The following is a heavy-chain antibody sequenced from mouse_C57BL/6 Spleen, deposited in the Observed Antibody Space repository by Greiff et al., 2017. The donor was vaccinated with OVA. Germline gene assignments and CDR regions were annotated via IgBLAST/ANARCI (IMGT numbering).Heavy chain of an antibody. D-gene: IGHD2-4*01. CDR3: ARRGDYDVGDY. J-gene: IGHJ2*01. V-gene: IGHV1-50*01. CDR2: IDPSDSYT. Sequence: QVQLQQPGAELVKPGASVKLSCKASGYTFTSYWMQWVKQRPGQGLEWIGEIDPSDSYTNYNQKFKGKATLTVDTSSSTAYMQLSSLTSEDTAVYYCARRGDYDVGDYWGKGTTLTVSS. CDR1: GYTFTSYW.